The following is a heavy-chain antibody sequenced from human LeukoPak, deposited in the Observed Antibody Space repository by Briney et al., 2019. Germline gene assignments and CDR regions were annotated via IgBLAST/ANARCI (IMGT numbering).Heavy chain of an antibody. J-gene: IGHJ4*02. D-gene: IGHD3-22*01. Sequence: SETLSLTCTVSGGSISSYYWSWIRQPAGKGLEWIGRIYSCVSTNYNPSLKSRVTMSVDTSKNQFSLKLSSVTAADTAVYYCARDADSSGYYFSIWGQGTLVTVSS. V-gene: IGHV4-4*07. CDR3: ARDADSSGYYFSI. CDR1: GGSISSYY. CDR2: IYSCVST.